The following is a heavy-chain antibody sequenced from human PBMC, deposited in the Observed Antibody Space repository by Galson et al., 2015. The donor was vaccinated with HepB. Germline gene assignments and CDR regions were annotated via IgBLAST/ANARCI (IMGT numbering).Heavy chain of an antibody. CDR2: IYYSGST. CDR1: GGSISSSGYY. D-gene: IGHD4-17*01. V-gene: IGHV4-39*01. Sequence: SETLSLTCTVSGGSISSSGYYWGWIRRPPGKGLEWIGSIYYSGSTYYNPSLKSRVTISADTSKNQFSLKLSSVTAADTAVYYCARLPKGTTNYYYYMDVWGKGTTVTVSS. J-gene: IGHJ6*03. CDR3: ARLPKGTTNYYYYMDV.